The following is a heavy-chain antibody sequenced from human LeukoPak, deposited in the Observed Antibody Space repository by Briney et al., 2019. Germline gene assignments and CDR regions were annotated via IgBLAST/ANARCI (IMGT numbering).Heavy chain of an antibody. CDR2: IYYSGST. V-gene: IGHV4-59*01. CDR3: ASHKGF. CDR1: GGSFSGYY. J-gene: IGHJ4*02. Sequence: SETLSLTCAVYGGSFSGYYWSWIRQPPGKGLEWIGYIYYSGSTNYNPSLKSRVTISVDTSKSQFSLKLSSVTAADTAVYYCASHKGFWGQGTLVTVSS.